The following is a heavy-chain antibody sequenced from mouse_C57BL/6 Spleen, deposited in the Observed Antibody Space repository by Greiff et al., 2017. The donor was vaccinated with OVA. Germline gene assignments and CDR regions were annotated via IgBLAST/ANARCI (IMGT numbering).Heavy chain of an antibody. CDR1: GFSLTSYG. CDR3: ARGERVYAMDY. CDR2: IWSGGST. J-gene: IGHJ4*01. V-gene: IGHV2-2*01. Sequence: VQLQQSGPGLVQPSQSLSITCTVSGFSLTSYGVHWVRQSPGKGLEWLGVIWSGGSTDYNAAFISRLSISKDNSKSQVFFKMNSLQADDTAIYYCARGERVYAMDYWGQGTSVTVSS.